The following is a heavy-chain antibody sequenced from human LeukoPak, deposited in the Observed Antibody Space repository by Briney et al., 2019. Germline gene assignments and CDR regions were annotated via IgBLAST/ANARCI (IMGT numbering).Heavy chain of an antibody. CDR3: ARAGITMIVEGAFDI. CDR2: INPSGGST. J-gene: IGHJ3*02. D-gene: IGHD3-22*01. Sequence: ASVKVSCKASGYTFTSYYMHWVRQAPGQGLEWMGIINPSGGSTSYAQKFQGRVTMTRDTSTSTVYMELSSLRSEDTAVYYCARAGITMIVEGAFDIWGQGTMVTVSS. V-gene: IGHV1-46*01. CDR1: GYTFTSYY.